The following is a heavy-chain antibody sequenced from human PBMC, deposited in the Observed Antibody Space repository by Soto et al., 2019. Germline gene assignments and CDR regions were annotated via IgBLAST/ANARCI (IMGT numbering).Heavy chain of an antibody. J-gene: IGHJ5*02. CDR3: ARAHGRSWYNWFEP. V-gene: IGHV1-69*13. D-gene: IGHD6-19*01. CDR2: IIPLFGTT. CDR1: GGTFSSYG. Sequence: SVKVSCKASGGTFSSYGISWMRQAPGRGLEWMGGIIPLFGTTNYAQKFRGRVTVTADESTSTVYMELRSLRFEDTAVYYCARAHGRSWYNWFEPWGQGTLLTLSS.